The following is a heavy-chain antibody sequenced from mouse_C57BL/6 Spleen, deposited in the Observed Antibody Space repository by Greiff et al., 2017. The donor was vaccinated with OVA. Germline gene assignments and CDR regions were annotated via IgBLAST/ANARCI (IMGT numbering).Heavy chain of an antibody. J-gene: IGHJ3*01. CDR1: GYTFTDYY. V-gene: IGHV1-26*01. CDR3: ARSRGLHYPGDFAY. CDR2: INPNNGGT. D-gene: IGHD1-1*02. Sequence: EVQLQQSGPELVKPGASVKISCKASGYTFTDYYMNWVKQSHGKSLEWIGDINPNNGGTSYNQKFKGKATLTVDKSSSTAYMELRSLTSEDSAVYYCARSRGLHYPGDFAYWGQGTLVTVSA.